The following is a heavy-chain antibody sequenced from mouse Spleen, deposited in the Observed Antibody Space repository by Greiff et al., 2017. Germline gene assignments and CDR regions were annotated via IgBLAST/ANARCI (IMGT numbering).Heavy chain of an antibody. CDR1: GYTFTSYW. V-gene: IGHV1-50*01. Sequence: QVQLQQPGAELVKPGASVKLSCKASGYTFTSYWMQWVKQRPGQGLEWIGEIDPSDSYTNYNQKFKGKATLTVDTSSSTAYMQLSSLTSEDSAVYYCARSDYGSSYGGFAYWGQGTLVTVSA. CDR3: ARSDYGSSYGGFAY. D-gene: IGHD1-1*01. CDR2: IDPSDSYT. J-gene: IGHJ3*01.